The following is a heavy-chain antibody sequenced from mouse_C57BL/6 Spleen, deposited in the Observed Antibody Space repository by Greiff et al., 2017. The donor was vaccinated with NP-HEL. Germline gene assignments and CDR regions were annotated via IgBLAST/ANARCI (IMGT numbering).Heavy chain of an antibody. CDR1: GYTFTSYW. J-gene: IGHJ3*01. V-gene: IGHV1-52*01. Sequence: VKLQQPGAELVRPGSSVKLSCKASGYTFTSYWMHWVKQRPIQGLEWIGNIDPSDSETHYNQKFKDKATLTVDKSSSTAYMQLSSLTSEDSAVYYCALGGYDGDWFAYWGQGTLVTVSA. D-gene: IGHD2-2*01. CDR3: ALGGYDGDWFAY. CDR2: IDPSDSET.